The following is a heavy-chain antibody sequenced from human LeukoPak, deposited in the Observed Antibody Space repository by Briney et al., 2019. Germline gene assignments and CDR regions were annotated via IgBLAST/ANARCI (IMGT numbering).Heavy chain of an antibody. CDR3: ARGRVTSRNWFDP. CDR1: GGSFSGYY. J-gene: IGHJ5*02. CDR2: INHSGST. V-gene: IGHV4-34*01. Sequence: SETLSLTCAVYGGSFSGYYWSWIRQPPGKGLEWIGEINHSGSTNYNPSLKSRVTISVDTSKDQFSLKLSSVTAADTAVYYCARGRVTSRNWFDPWGQGTLVTVSS. D-gene: IGHD2-2*01.